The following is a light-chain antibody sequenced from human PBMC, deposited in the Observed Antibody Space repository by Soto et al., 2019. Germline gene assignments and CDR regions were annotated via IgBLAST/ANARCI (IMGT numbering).Light chain of an antibody. Sequence: EIVLTQSPDTLSLSPGERATLSCRASQSIGTYLAWYQQKPGQAPRLLIYGASSRATGIPDRFSGSGSGTDFTLTISRLEPEDFAVFHCQQYVSIPLTFGGGTKVDIK. V-gene: IGKV3-20*01. J-gene: IGKJ4*01. CDR3: QQYVSIPLT. CDR1: QSIGTY. CDR2: GAS.